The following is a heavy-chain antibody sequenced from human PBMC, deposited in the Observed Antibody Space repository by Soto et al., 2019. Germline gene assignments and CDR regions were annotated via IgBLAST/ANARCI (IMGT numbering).Heavy chain of an antibody. Sequence: SVKVSCKASGGTFSSYAISWVRQAPGQGLEWMGGIIPIFGTANYAQKFQGRVTITADESTSIAYMELSSLRSEDTAVYYCGKSSRYCSGGSCPPPGGIRSYYYYGMDVWGQGTTVTVSS. CDR3: GKSSRYCSGGSCPPPGGIRSYYYYGMDV. CDR2: IIPIFGTA. J-gene: IGHJ6*02. V-gene: IGHV1-69*13. D-gene: IGHD2-15*01. CDR1: GGTFSSYA.